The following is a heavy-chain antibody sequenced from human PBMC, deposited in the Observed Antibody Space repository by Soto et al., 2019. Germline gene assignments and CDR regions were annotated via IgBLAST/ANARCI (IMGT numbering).Heavy chain of an antibody. CDR3: AHGSPEYTALGDYTSSTLAPCAY. V-gene: IGHV2-5*01. J-gene: IGHJ4*02. Sequence: QITLKESGPTLVKPTQTLTLTCTFSGFSLSTSGVHVGWIRQPPGKALEWLALIHWNDDKRYSPSLQTRLTITKDTSKNQVVLTMTNMDPVDTATYYCAHGSPEYTALGDYTSSTLAPCAYWGQGTLVTVSS. CDR1: GFSLSTSGVH. CDR2: IHWNDDK. D-gene: IGHD4-4*01.